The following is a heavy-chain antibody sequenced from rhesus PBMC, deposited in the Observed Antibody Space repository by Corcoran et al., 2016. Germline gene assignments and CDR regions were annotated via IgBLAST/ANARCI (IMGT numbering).Heavy chain of an antibody. D-gene: IGHD6-31*01. J-gene: IGHJ4*01. V-gene: IGHV4-76*01. CDR2: RYRGSGNT. CDR3: ARSGIAAAGTGDYFDY. CDR1: GGSISGGYG. Sequence: QVQLQESGPGLLKPSETLSLTCAVSGGSISGGYGWGWIRQPPGTGLEGIGSRYRGSGNTYSTPALSVRVPISTDPSKNPFSLKLSSVTAADTAVYYCARSGIAAAGTGDYFDYWGQGVLVTVSS.